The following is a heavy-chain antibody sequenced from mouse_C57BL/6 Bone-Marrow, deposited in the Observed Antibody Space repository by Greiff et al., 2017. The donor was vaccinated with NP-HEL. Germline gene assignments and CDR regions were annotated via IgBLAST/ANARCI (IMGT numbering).Heavy chain of an antibody. J-gene: IGHJ4*01. CDR2: IHPNSGST. V-gene: IGHV1-64*01. CDR3: ARYVYYLYAMDY. D-gene: IGHD1-1*01. Sequence: VQLQQPGAELVKPGASVKLSCKASGYTFTSYWMHWVKQRPGQGLEWIGMIHPNSGSTNYNEKFKSKATLTVDKSSSTAYMQLSSLTSEDSAVYYCARYVYYLYAMDYWGQETSVTVSS. CDR1: GYTFTSYW.